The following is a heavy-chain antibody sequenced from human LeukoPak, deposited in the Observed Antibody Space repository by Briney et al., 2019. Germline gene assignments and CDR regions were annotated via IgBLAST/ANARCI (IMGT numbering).Heavy chain of an antibody. Sequence: GGSLRLSCAASGFTFSSYGMNWVRQAPGKGLEWVSSISSSSSYIYYADSVKGRFTISRDNAKNSLYLQMNSLRAEDTAVYYCARDREGLLWFGGQGTLVTVSS. V-gene: IGHV3-21*01. J-gene: IGHJ4*02. CDR3: ARDREGLLWF. CDR1: GFTFSSYG. D-gene: IGHD3-10*01. CDR2: ISSSSSYI.